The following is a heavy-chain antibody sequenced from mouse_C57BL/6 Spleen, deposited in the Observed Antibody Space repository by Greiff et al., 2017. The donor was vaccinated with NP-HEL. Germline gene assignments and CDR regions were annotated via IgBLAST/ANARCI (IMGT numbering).Heavy chain of an antibody. V-gene: IGHV1-55*01. CDR3: ARTYGYDGAWFAY. Sequence: VQLQQSGAELVKPGASVKMSCKASGYTFTSYWITWVKQRPGQGLEWIGDIYPGSGSTNYNEKFKSKATLTVDTSSSTAYMQLSSLTSEDSAVYYCARTYGYDGAWFAYWGQGTLVTVSA. CDR2: IYPGSGST. CDR1: GYTFTSYW. D-gene: IGHD2-2*01. J-gene: IGHJ3*01.